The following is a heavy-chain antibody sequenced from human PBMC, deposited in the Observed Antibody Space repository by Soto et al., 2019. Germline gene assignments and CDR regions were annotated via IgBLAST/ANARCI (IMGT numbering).Heavy chain of an antibody. CDR1: GGTFSSYA. J-gene: IGHJ6*02. CDR3: ASVETQRYYYGMDV. D-gene: IGHD2-15*01. CDR2: IIPIFGTA. Sequence: ASVKVSCKASGGTFSSYAISCVRQAPGQGLEWMGGIIPIFGTANYAQKFQGRVTITADESTSTAYMELSSLRSEDTAVYYCASVETQRYYYGMDVWGQGTTVTSP. V-gene: IGHV1-69*13.